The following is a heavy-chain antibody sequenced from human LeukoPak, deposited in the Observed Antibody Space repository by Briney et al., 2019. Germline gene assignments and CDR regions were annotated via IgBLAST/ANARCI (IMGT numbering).Heavy chain of an antibody. V-gene: IGHV3-7*01. CDR2: IKQDGSEK. CDR1: GFTFSSYW. Sequence: PGGSLRLSCAASGFTFSSYWMSWVRQAPGKGLEWVTNIKQDGSEKYYVDSVKGRVTISRDNAKNSLYLQMNSLRAEDTAVYYCARAAVAGMYYMDVWGKGTTVTVSS. J-gene: IGHJ6*03. CDR3: ARAAVAGMYYMDV. D-gene: IGHD6-19*01.